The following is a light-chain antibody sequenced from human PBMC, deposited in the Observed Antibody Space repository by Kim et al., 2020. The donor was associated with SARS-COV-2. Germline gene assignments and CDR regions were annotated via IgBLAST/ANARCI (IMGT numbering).Light chain of an antibody. J-gene: IGLJ2*01. Sequence: SYELTQPPSVSVSPGQTASITCSGDKLGDKYACWYQQKPGQSPVLVIYQDRKRPSGIPERFSGSNSGNTATLTISGTQAMDEADYYCPAWDSTPAVFGGGTQLTVL. CDR2: QDR. CDR1: KLGDKY. V-gene: IGLV3-1*01. CDR3: PAWDSTPAV.